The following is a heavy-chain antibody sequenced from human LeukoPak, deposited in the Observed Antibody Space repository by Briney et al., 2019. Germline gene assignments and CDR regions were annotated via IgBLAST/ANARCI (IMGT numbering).Heavy chain of an antibody. D-gene: IGHD4-17*01. V-gene: IGHV4-59*01. J-gene: IGHJ6*02. CDR1: GGSISSYY. CDR2: IYFSGAT. CDR3: AREDPQTTVPEGLDV. Sequence: KSSETLSLTCTVSGGSISSYYWSWIRQSPEKGLEWIGYIYFSGATNYNPSLKSRVTISVDTSKNQFSLKLSSVTAADTAVYYCAREDPQTTVPEGLDVRGQGTTVTVSS.